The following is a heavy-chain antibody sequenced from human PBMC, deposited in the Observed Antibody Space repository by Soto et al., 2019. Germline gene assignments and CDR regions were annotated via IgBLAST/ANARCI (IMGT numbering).Heavy chain of an antibody. CDR2: IYYGGST. V-gene: IGHV4-30-4*02. CDR1: GDSIIIPDYC. D-gene: IGHD3-10*01. CDR3: ARETRHSDRGDYYGMDV. J-gene: IGHJ6*02. Sequence: ETLSLTCSVSGDSIIIPDYCWSWIRQAPGKGLECVGYIYYGGSTTYYKSSLKSRLTMSLDTSKNQFSLSLRSVTAADTAVYYCARETRHSDRGDYYGMDVWGQGTTVTVSS.